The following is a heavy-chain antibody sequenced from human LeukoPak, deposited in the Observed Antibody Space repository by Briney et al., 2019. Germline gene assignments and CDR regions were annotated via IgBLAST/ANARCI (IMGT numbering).Heavy chain of an antibody. V-gene: IGHV1-69*02. J-gene: IGHJ4*02. Sequence: GASVKVSRKASGGTFSSYTISWVRQAPGRGLEWMGRIIPILGIANYAQKFQGRVTMTTDTSTSTAYMELRSLRSDDTAVYYCARGRDARIKVAVADTPLTNFDYWGQGTLATVSS. CDR3: ARGRDARIKVAVADTPLTNFDY. D-gene: IGHD6-19*01. CDR1: GGTFSSYT. CDR2: IIPILGIA.